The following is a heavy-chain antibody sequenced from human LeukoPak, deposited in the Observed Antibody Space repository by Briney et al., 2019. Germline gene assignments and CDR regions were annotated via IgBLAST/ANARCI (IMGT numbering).Heavy chain of an antibody. V-gene: IGHV3-7*01. CDR2: IKQDGSEK. Sequence: GGSLRLSCAASGFTFSSYWMSWVRQAPGKGLEWVANIKQDGSEKSYVDSMRGRFTISRDNAKNSLYLQMNSLRAEDTAVYYCASPSLATTATGGYWGQGTLVTVSS. D-gene: IGHD6-13*01. CDR3: ASPSLATTATGGY. CDR1: GFTFSSYW. J-gene: IGHJ4*02.